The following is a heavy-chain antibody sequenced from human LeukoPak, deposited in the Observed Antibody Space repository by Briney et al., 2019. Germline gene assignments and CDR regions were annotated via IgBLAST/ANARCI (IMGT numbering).Heavy chain of an antibody. CDR3: ARDREYYYDSSDAFDI. V-gene: IGHV4-34*01. J-gene: IGHJ3*02. CDR2: INHSGST. Sequence: SETLSLTCAVYGGSFSGYYWSWIRQPPGKGLEWIGEINHSGSTNYNPSLKSRVTISVDTSKNQFSLKLSSVTAADTAVYYCARDREYYYDSSDAFDIWGQGTMVTVSS. D-gene: IGHD3-22*01. CDR1: GGSFSGYY.